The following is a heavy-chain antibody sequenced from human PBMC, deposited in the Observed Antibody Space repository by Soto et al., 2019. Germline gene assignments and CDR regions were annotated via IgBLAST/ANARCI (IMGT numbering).Heavy chain of an antibody. V-gene: IGHV2-70*11. Sequence: GYEPTLVNPTQTLTRTCTFSGFSLSTSGMCVSWIRQPPGKALEWLARIDWDDDKYYSTSLKTRLTISKDTSKNQVVLTMTNMDPVDTATYYCARSHGSRYWFDPWGQGTLVTVSS. D-gene: IGHD2-15*01. CDR3: ARSHGSRYWFDP. J-gene: IGHJ5*02. CDR2: IDWDDDK. CDR1: GFSLSTSGMC.